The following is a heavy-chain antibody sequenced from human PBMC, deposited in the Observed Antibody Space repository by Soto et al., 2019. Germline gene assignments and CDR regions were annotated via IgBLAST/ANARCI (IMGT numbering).Heavy chain of an antibody. CDR3: ARLRIQLWLEDY. V-gene: IGHV4-39*01. CDR2: IYYSGST. CDR1: GGSISSSSYY. J-gene: IGHJ4*02. D-gene: IGHD5-18*01. Sequence: SETLSLTCTVSGGSISSSSYYWGWIRQPPGKGLEWIGSIYYSGSTYYNPSLKSRVTISVDTSKNQFSLKLSSVTAADTAVYYCARLRIQLWLEDYWGQGTLVTVSS.